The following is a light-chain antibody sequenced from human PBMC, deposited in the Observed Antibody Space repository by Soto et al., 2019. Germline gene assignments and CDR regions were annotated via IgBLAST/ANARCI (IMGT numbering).Light chain of an antibody. Sequence: EIVLTQSPGTLSLSPGERATLSCRASQSVGNNYLVWFQQKPGQAPRLLIDDASRRATGIPDRFSGSGSGKEFTLTINRLEPEDFAVYYCQQCSSSPLTFGGGTKVEIK. J-gene: IGKJ4*01. CDR2: DAS. CDR1: QSVGNNY. CDR3: QQCSSSPLT. V-gene: IGKV3-20*01.